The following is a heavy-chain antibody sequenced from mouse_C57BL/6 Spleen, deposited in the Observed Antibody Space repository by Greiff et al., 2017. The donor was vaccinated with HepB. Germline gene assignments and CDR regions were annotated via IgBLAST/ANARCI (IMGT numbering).Heavy chain of an antibody. CDR3: ARRDYYGSLGY. CDR2: INPSTGGT. V-gene: IGHV1-42*01. Sequence: EVQLQQSGPELVKPGASVKISCKASGYSFTGYYMNWVKQSPEKSLEWIGEINPSTGGTTYNQKFKAKATLTADKSSSTAYMQLKSLTSEDSAVYYCARRDYYGSLGYWGQGTTLTVSS. D-gene: IGHD1-1*01. CDR1: GYSFTGYY. J-gene: IGHJ2*01.